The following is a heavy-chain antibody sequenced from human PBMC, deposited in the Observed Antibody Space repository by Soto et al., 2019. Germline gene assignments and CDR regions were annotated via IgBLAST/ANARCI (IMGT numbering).Heavy chain of an antibody. CDR1: GVFISSGGYS. J-gene: IGHJ4*01. Sequence: TFPLTCAVSGVFISSGGYSGSLIRQPPGKGLEWIGYIYHSGSTYYNPSLKSRVTISVDRSKNQFSLKLSSVTAADTAVYYCERGMDTGDSLDYWGQGTLVSVSS. V-gene: IGHV4-30-2*01. CDR2: IYHSGST. CDR3: ERGMDTGDSLDY. D-gene: IGHD5-18*01.